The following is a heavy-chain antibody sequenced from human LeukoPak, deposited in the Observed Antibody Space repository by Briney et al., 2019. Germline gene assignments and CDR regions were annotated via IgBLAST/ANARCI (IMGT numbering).Heavy chain of an antibody. J-gene: IGHJ3*02. CDR1: GDTFSNYG. V-gene: IGHV1-69*04. Sequence: GASVKVSCKASGDTFSNYGINWVRQAPGQGLEWMGRIIPILGIANYAQKFQGRVTITADKSTSTAYMELSSLRSEDTAVYYCARDPESPGITMVRGVIMGDGAFDIWGQGTMVTVSS. CDR3: ARDPESPGITMVRGVIMGDGAFDI. D-gene: IGHD3-10*01. CDR2: IIPILGIA.